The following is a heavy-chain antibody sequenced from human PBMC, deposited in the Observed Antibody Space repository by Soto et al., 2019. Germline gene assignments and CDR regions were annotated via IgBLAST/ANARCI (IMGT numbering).Heavy chain of an antibody. D-gene: IGHD3-9*01. CDR2: VYYSGTT. Sequence: SETLSLTCSVSGGSVSNKTYYWSWIRQPPGKRLEWIGYVYYSGTTNYNPSLKSRVTISVDLSKNQFSLRLSSVTTADTALYYCARLDWSTSKIGVWGQGTTVTVSS. CDR3: ARLDWSTSKIGV. CDR1: GGSVSNKTYY. V-gene: IGHV4-61*01. J-gene: IGHJ6*02.